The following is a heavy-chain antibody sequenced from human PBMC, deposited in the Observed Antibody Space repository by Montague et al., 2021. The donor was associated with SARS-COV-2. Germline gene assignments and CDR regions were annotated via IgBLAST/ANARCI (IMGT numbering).Heavy chain of an antibody. Sequence: CAISGDSVSSNIATWNWIRQSPSRGLEWLGRTYYRSKWYNDYAVSVKSRVIINPDTSNNRISLQLNSVTAADTAIYYCARGTRVVGITPGFRYWGQGTQVAVSS. CDR2: TYYRSKWYN. D-gene: IGHD2-21*01. CDR1: GDSVSSNIAT. J-gene: IGHJ4*02. CDR3: ARGTRVVGITPGFRY. V-gene: IGHV6-1*01.